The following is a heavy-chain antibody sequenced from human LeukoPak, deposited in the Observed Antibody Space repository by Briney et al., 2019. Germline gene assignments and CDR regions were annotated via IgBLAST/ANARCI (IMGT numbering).Heavy chain of an antibody. V-gene: IGHV3-23*01. CDR2: LSSACGTT. J-gene: IGHJ4*02. CDR1: GFPFNSFP. Sequence: GGSPTLSCTASGFPFNSFPMNWVRQAPGQGLELVSGLSSACGTTKYADSLKGRFTVSREASKNMVFLQMNHLRLEDTAVYYCAKEQRIRHCSEGVCMEGYYFDYWGQGSLVTVFS. D-gene: IGHD2-8*01. CDR3: AKEQRIRHCSEGVCMEGYYFDY.